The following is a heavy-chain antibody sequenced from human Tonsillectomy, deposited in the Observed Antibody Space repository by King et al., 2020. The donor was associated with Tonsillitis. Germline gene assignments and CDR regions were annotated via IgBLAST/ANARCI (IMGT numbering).Heavy chain of an antibody. J-gene: IGHJ4*02. CDR1: GFTFSTYT. CDR2: ISYSPSYI. D-gene: IGHD3-3*01. CDR3: ARDRITNFDFWSGFDQ. Sequence: VQLVESGGGLVKPGGSLRLSCTASGFTFSTYTMHWVRQAPGKGLEWVASISYSPSYIYYADSVRGRFTISRDNAENSLYVQMNSLRVEDTAIYYCARDRITNFDFWSGFDQWGQGTLVTVSS. V-gene: IGHV3-21*01.